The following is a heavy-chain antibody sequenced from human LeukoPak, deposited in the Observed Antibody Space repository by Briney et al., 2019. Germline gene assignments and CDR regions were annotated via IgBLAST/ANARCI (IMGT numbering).Heavy chain of an antibody. V-gene: IGHV1-2*02. CDR1: GYSFSDFH. J-gene: IGHJ3*01. CDR2: INPKSGAT. D-gene: IGHD5-18*01. Sequence: GASVKLSCKASGYSFSDFHIHWVRQAPGQGLEWMVWINPKSGATSYAERFRGRVTMTRDTSLNTVYLELASLYSDDTAVFYCARDYSDGHNRRDAFDLWGQGTTLIVSS. CDR3: ARDYSDGHNRRDAFDL.